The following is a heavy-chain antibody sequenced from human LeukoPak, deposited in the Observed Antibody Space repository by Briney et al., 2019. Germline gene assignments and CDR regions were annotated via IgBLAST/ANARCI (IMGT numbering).Heavy chain of an antibody. J-gene: IGHJ4*02. V-gene: IGHV3-53*04. CDR2: IYSGGST. CDR1: GFIVSSNY. CDR3: ARAADGSSGRFDY. D-gene: IGHD6-19*01. Sequence: GGSLRLSCAASGFIVSSNYMSWVRQAPGKGLKWVSVIYSGGSTYYADSVKGRFTISRHNSQNTLYLQMNSLKSEDTAVYYCARAADGSSGRFDYWGQGTLVTVSS.